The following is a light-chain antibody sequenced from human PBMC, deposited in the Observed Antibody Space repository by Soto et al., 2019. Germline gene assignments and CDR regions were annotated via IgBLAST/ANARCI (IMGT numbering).Light chain of an antibody. CDR2: EVS. CDR3: TSYTNINYVI. CDR1: NSDIGDYDY. Sequence: QSALTQPAAVSGSPGQSITISCAGTNSDIGDYDYVSWYQHHPGKAPRLLIYEVSSRPSGVANRFSASKSGNTASLTISGLQAEDEADYYCTSYTNINYVIFGGGTKRTVL. V-gene: IGLV2-14*01. J-gene: IGLJ2*01.